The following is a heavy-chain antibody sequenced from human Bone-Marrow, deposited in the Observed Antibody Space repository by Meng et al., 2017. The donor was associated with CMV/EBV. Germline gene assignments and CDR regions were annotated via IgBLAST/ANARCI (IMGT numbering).Heavy chain of an antibody. CDR3: TTYIVVVPAAID. V-gene: IGHV3-15*01. CDR2: IKSKTDGGTT. J-gene: IGHJ4*02. D-gene: IGHD2-2*01. CDR1: GFTFSNAW. Sequence: GGSLRLSCAASGFTFSNAWMSWVRQDPGKGLEWVGRIKSKTDGGTTDYAAPVKGRFTISRDDSKNTMYLQMNSLKTEDTAVYYCTTYIVVVPAAIDWGQGTLVTVSS.